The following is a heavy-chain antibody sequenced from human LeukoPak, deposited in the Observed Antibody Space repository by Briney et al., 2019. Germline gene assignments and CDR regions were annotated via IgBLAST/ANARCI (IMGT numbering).Heavy chain of an antibody. CDR2: ISYDGSNK. D-gene: IGHD6-13*01. CDR3: TSLGTSSSWYLVDY. CDR1: GFTFSSYA. J-gene: IGHJ4*02. V-gene: IGHV3-30*04. Sequence: GGSLRLSCAASGFTFSSYAMHWVRQAPGKGLEWVAVISYDGSNKYYADSVKGRLTISRDNSKNTLYLQMNSLRAEDTAVYYCTSLGTSSSWYLVDYWGQGTLVTVSS.